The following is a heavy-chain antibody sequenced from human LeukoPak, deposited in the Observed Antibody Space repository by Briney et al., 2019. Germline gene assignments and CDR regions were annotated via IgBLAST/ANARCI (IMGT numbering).Heavy chain of an antibody. CDR1: GFTFSSYA. Sequence: PGGSLRLSCAASGFTFSSYAMSWVRQAPGKGLEWVSAISGSGGSTYYADSVKGRFTISRDNAKNSLYLQMNSLRAEDTAVYYCARVDTPVKHWGQGTLVTVSS. V-gene: IGHV3-23*01. J-gene: IGHJ4*02. D-gene: IGHD3-9*01. CDR2: ISGSGGST. CDR3: ARVDTPVKH.